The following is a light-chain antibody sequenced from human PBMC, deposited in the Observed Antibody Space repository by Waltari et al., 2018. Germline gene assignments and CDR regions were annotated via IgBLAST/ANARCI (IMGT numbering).Light chain of an antibody. CDR2: GAS. Sequence: VLTQSTGRLSLHLGERATHSGRASQSLTQRHLAWYQQKPGQAPRLLIYGASSRAAGIPDRFSGSGSGTDFTLTISRLEPEDFAVYYCQQYGSSVLYTFGQGTKLEIK. V-gene: IGKV3-20*01. CDR1: QSLTQRH. J-gene: IGKJ2*01. CDR3: QQYGSSVLYT.